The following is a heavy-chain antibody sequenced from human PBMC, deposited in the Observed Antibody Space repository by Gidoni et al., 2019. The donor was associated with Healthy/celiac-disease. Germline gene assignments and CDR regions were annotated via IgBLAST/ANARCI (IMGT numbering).Heavy chain of an antibody. J-gene: IGHJ6*02. CDR2: IYTSGST. CDR1: GGSISSGSYY. V-gene: IGHV4-61*02. D-gene: IGHD3-22*01. Sequence: QVQLQESGPGLVKPSQTLSLTCTVPGGSISSGSYYWSWIRQPAGKGLEWIGRIYTSGSTNYNPSLKSRVTISVDTSKNQFSLKLSSVTAADTAVYYCARGQNYYDSSGYYYYYYGMDVWGQGTTVTVSS. CDR3: ARGQNYYDSSGYYYYYYGMDV.